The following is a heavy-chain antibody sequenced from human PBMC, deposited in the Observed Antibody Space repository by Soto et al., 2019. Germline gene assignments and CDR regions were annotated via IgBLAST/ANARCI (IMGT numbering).Heavy chain of an antibody. D-gene: IGHD3-10*01. CDR1: GGSFSGYY. V-gene: IGHV4-34*01. CDR2: INHSGST. Sequence: QVQLQQWGAGLLKPSETLSLTCAVYGGSFSGYYWSWIRQPPGKGLEWIGEINHSGSTNYNPSLKSRVTISVDTSKNQFSLKLSSVTAADTAVYYCARDRRVPTAIVRYYYYYGMDVWGQGTTVTVSS. J-gene: IGHJ6*02. CDR3: ARDRRVPTAIVRYYYYYGMDV.